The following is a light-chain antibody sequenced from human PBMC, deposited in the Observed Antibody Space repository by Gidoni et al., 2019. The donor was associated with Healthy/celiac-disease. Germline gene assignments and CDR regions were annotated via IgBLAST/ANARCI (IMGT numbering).Light chain of an antibody. CDR1: QDISNY. CDR2: DAS. J-gene: IGKJ3*01. Sequence: DIQMTQSPSSLSASVGDRVTITCQASQDISNYLNWYQQKPGKAPKLLIYDASNLETGVPSRFSVIGSGTDFTFTISSLQPEDIATYYCQQYDNLPPAITFGPGTKVDIK. CDR3: QQYDNLPPAIT. V-gene: IGKV1-33*01.